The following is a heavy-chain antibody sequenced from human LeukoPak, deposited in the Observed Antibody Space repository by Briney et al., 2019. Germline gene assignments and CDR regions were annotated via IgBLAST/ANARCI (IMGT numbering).Heavy chain of an antibody. D-gene: IGHD3-22*01. CDR3: ARPLSSSYSYTLDP. CDR1: GFTFSPYW. CDR2: LKSDGSIT. Sequence: GGSPRLSCAASGFTFSPYWMHWVRHAPGQGLVWVSRLKSDGSITNYADSVKGRFTVSRDNAKNTLYLQMNSLRGEDTAVYYCARPLSSSYSYTLDPWGQGTLVTVSP. V-gene: IGHV3-74*01. J-gene: IGHJ5*02.